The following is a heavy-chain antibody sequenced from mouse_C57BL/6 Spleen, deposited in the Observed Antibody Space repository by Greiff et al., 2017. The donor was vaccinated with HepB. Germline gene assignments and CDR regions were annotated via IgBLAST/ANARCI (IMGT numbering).Heavy chain of an antibody. CDR2: INPYNGGT. CDR1: GYTFTDYY. CDR3: ARTVDAIDY. J-gene: IGHJ4*01. V-gene: IGHV1-19*01. Sequence: VQLQQSGPVLVKPGASVKMSCKASGYTFTDYYMNWVKQSHGKSLEWIGVINPYNGGTSYNQKFKGKATLTVDKSSSTAYMELNSLTSEDSAVYYCARTVDAIDYWGQGTSVTVSS.